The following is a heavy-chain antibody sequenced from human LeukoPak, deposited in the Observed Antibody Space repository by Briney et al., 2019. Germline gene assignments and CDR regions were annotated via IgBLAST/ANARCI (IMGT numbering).Heavy chain of an antibody. D-gene: IGHD3-16*01. J-gene: IGHJ4*02. CDR3: AKGGGLSGTFDY. V-gene: IGHV3-30*02. CDR1: GFTFSSYG. Sequence: GGSLRLSCAASGFTFSSYGMHWVRQAPGKGLEWVAFIRYDGSNKYYADSVKGRFTVSRDNSKNTLYLQMNSLRAEDTAVYYCAKGGGLSGTFDYWGQGTLVTVSS. CDR2: IRYDGSNK.